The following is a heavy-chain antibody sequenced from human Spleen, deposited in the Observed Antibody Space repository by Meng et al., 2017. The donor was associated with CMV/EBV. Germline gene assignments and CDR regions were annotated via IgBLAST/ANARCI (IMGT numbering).Heavy chain of an antibody. CDR2: FDPEDGET. CDR3: ATVVPAAFNWFDP. D-gene: IGHD2-2*01. V-gene: IGHV1-24*01. Sequence: QGQLVQAGGEVKKPGASVKVSRKVSGYTLTELSMHWVRQAPGKGLEWMGGFDPEDGETIYAQKFQGRVTMTEDTSTDTAYMELSSLRSEDTAVYYCATVVPAAFNWFDPWGQGTLVTVSS. CDR1: GYTLTELS. J-gene: IGHJ5*02.